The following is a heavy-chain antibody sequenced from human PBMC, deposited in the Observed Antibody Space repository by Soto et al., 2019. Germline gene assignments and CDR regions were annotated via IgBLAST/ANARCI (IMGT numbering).Heavy chain of an antibody. D-gene: IGHD5-12*01. CDR1: GDSISSGGYY. Sequence: QLQLQESGPGLVKPSEILSLTCPVSGDSISSGGYYWGWIRQPPGKGLEWIGSIYYNGNTYYNPSLKSRVTISRDTSRNQFSLRLSSVTAADTAVYYCVSRLGYGYAMDVWGQGTTVTVSS. CDR3: VSRLGYGYAMDV. J-gene: IGHJ6*02. V-gene: IGHV4-39*01. CDR2: IYYNGNT.